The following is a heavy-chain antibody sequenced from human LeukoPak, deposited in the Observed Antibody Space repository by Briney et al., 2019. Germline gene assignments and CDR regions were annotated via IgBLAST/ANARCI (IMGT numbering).Heavy chain of an antibody. D-gene: IGHD2-15*01. Sequence: GGSLRLSCAASGFTFSSYSMNWVRQAPGKGLEWVSSISSSSSYIYYADSVKGRFTISRDNAKNSLYLQMNSLRAEDTAVYYCAKFACSGGSCRYYYYYMDVWGKGTTVTVSS. CDR2: ISSSSSYI. CDR1: GFTFSSYS. V-gene: IGHV3-21*01. CDR3: AKFACSGGSCRYYYYYMDV. J-gene: IGHJ6*03.